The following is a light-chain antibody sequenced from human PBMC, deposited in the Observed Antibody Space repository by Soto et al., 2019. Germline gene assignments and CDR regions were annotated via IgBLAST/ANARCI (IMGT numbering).Light chain of an antibody. CDR1: SSDVGGYNY. J-gene: IGLJ1*01. CDR2: EVS. Sequence: QSALTQPASVSGSPGQSITISFTGTSSDVGGYNYVSWYQQHPGKAPKLMIYEVSNRPSGVSNRFSGSKSGNTASLTISGLQAEDEADYYGSSYTGSSTPYVFGTGTKLTVL. V-gene: IGLV2-14*01. CDR3: SSYTGSSTPYV.